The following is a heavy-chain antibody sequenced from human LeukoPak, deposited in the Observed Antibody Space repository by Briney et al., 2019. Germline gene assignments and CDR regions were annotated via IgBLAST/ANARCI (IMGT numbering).Heavy chain of an antibody. V-gene: IGHV3-30*02. CDR2: IRYDGSNK. CDR1: GFTFSSYG. D-gene: IGHD5-18*01. CDR3: AKSDTAMVPGYY. J-gene: IGHJ4*02. Sequence: GGSLRLSCAASGFTFSSYGMHWVRQAPGMGLEWVAFIRYDGSNKYYADSVKGRFTISRDNSKNTLYLQMNSLRAEDTAVYYCAKSDTAMVPGYYWGQGTLVTVSS.